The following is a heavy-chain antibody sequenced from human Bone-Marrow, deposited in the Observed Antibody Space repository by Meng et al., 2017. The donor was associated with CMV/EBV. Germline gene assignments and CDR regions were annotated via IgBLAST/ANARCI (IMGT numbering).Heavy chain of an antibody. D-gene: IGHD3-22*01. Sequence: KVFCKGPGYSFTSFWIGWVRQMPGKGLEWMGVIYPGDSDTRYSPSFQGQVTISADKSINTAYPQWSSLMASDTAMYYCARPEDRSGSLLDAFDIWGQGTMVTVSS. CDR1: GYSFTSFW. V-gene: IGHV5-51*01. J-gene: IGHJ3*02. CDR2: IYPGDSDT. CDR3: ARPEDRSGSLLDAFDI.